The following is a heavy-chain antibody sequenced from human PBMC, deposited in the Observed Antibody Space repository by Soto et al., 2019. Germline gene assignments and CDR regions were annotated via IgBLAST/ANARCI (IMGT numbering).Heavy chain of an antibody. Sequence: QVQLVESAGGVVQPGRSLRLSCAASGFTFRSYGMHWVRQAPGKGLEWVAVISYDGSNKYYADSVKGRFTISRDNSKNTLYLQMNSLRAEDTAVYYCAKDTRILLNWNFDLWGRGTLVTVSS. CDR1: GFTFRSYG. CDR3: AKDTRILLNWNFDL. V-gene: IGHV3-30*18. CDR2: ISYDGSNK. J-gene: IGHJ2*01.